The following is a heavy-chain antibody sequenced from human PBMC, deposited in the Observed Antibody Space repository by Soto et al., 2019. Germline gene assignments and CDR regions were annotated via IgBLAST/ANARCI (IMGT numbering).Heavy chain of an antibody. V-gene: IGHV3-30*18. CDR3: AKVIAAAGTGYYYYGMDV. J-gene: IGHJ6*02. CDR2: ISYDGSNK. Sequence: GGSLRLSCAASGFTFSSYGMHWVRQAPGKGLEWVAVISYDGSNKYYADSVKGRFTISRDNSKNTLYLQMNSLRAEDTAVYYCAKVIAAAGTGYYYYGMDVWGQGTTVTVSS. CDR1: GFTFSSYG. D-gene: IGHD6-13*01.